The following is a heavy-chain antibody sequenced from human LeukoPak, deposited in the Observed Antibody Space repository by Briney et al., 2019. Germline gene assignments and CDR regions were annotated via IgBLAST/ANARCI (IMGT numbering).Heavy chain of an antibody. V-gene: IGHV3-43*02. D-gene: IGHD3-22*01. J-gene: IGHJ4*02. CDR1: GFTFDDYA. CDR3: AKDLYYYDSSGFHILGPADN. CDR2: ISGDGGST. Sequence: GGSLRLSCAASGFTFDDYAMHWVRQAPGKGLEWVSLISGDGGSTYYADSVKGRSTISRDNSKNSLYLQMNSLRIEDTALYYCAKDLYYYDSSGFHILGPADNWGQGTLVAVSS.